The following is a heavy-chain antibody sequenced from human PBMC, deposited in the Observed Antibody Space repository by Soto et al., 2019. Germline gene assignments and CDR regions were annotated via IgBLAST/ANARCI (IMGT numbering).Heavy chain of an antibody. CDR1: GGSVSSGSYY. CDR3: ARVPYGGNSLWFDP. D-gene: IGHD2-21*02. CDR2: IYYSGST. J-gene: IGHJ5*02. Sequence: PSATLSLTCTVSGGSVSSGSYYWSWIRQPPGKGLEWIGYIYYSGSTNYNPSLKSRVTISVDTSKNQFSLKLSSVTAADTAVYYCARVPYGGNSLWFDPWGQGTLVTVSS. V-gene: IGHV4-61*01.